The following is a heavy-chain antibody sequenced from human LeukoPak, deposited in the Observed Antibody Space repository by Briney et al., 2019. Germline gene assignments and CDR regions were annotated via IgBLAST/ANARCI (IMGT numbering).Heavy chain of an antibody. Sequence: PSETLSLTCTVSGGSISSSSYYWGWIRQPPGKGLEWIGSIYYSGSTYYNPSLKSRVTISVDTSKNQFSLKLSSVTAADTAVYYCARRAAAGLFDYWGQGTLVTVSS. J-gene: IGHJ4*02. CDR2: IYYSGST. D-gene: IGHD6-13*01. CDR3: ARRAAAGLFDY. V-gene: IGHV4-39*07. CDR1: GGSISSSSYY.